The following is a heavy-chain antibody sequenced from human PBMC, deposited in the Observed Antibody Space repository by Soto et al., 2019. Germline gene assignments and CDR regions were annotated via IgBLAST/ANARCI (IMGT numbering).Heavy chain of an antibody. D-gene: IGHD2-8*02. J-gene: IGHJ4*02. V-gene: IGHV3-7*03. Sequence: EVQLVESGGDLVQPGGSLRLSCAASGFTFSSYWMAWVRQSPGKGLEWVASMNQHGSEIQYVDSVRGRFTISRDNARNLLYLQMNNLSVEDTAIYYCATDTYCPATCYRGHGNWGQGTRVTVSS. CDR3: ATDTYCPATCYRGHGN. CDR1: GFTFSSYW. CDR2: MNQHGSEI.